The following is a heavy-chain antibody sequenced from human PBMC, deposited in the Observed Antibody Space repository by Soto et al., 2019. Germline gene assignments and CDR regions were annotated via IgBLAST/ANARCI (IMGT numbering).Heavy chain of an antibody. Sequence: EVQLVESGGGLIQPGGSLRLSCVVSGFTVSSSNYMSWVRQAPGKGLEWVSVIYTGGTTYYAASVKGRFTISRDNSKNTLYLQMNSLRAVDTAVYYCHGYGYWGQGTLVTVSS. V-gene: IGHV3-53*01. J-gene: IGHJ4*02. CDR1: GFTVSSSNY. CDR3: HGYGY. D-gene: IGHD5-12*01. CDR2: IYTGGTT.